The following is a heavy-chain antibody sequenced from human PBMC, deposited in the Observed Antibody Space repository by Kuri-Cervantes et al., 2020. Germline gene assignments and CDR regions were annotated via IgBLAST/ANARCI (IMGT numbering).Heavy chain of an antibody. CDR1: GFTFSSYW. CDR3: AGAVAGTC. J-gene: IGHJ4*02. D-gene: IGHD6-19*01. Sequence: GGSLRLSCAASGFTFSSYWMSWVRQAPGKGLEWVAVISYDGSNKYYADSVKGRFTISRDNSKNTLYLQMNSLRAEDTAVYYCAGAVAGTCWGQGTLVTVSS. V-gene: IGHV3-30*03. CDR2: ISYDGSNK.